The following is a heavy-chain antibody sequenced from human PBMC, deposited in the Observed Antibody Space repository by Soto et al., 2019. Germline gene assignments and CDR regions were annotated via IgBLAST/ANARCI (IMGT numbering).Heavy chain of an antibody. D-gene: IGHD2-21*01. J-gene: IGHJ5*02. CDR2: IVSSGGQI. CDR1: GFTMSTFA. V-gene: IGHV3-23*01. CDR3: AKDAVYNDGLWLMDS. Sequence: GGSLRLSCAASGFTMSTFAITWVRQAPGEGLECVCGIVSSGGQIHYADSVQGRFTISKDNTKNTLYLQMSSLRDEDTAVYYCAKDAVYNDGLWLMDSWGQGTLVTVSS.